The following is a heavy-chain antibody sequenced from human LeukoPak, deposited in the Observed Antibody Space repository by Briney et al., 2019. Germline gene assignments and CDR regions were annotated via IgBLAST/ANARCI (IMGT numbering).Heavy chain of an antibody. Sequence: PGGSLRLSCAASGFTFSRLAMTWVRQAPGKGLVWVSRIKPDGSDTNYADSVKGRFTISRDNAKHTVYLQMTSLRDEDTAVYYCARGKYGGYFIDHWGPGTPVTVSS. CDR3: ARGKYGGYFIDH. J-gene: IGHJ4*02. CDR2: IKPDGSDT. CDR1: GFTFSRLA. D-gene: IGHD5-12*01. V-gene: IGHV3-74*01.